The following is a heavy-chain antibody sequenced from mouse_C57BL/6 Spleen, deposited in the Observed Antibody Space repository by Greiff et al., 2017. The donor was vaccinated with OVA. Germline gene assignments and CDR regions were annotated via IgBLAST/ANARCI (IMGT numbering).Heavy chain of an antibody. V-gene: IGHV1-82*01. Sequence: QVQLQQSGPELVKPGASVKISCKASGYAFSSSWMNWVKQRPGQGLEWIGRIYPGDGDTNYNGKFKGKATLTADKSSSTAYMQLSSLTSEDSAVYFCARWYYGSSPYYAMDYWGQGTSVTVSS. CDR2: IYPGDGDT. CDR1: GYAFSSSW. J-gene: IGHJ4*01. D-gene: IGHD1-1*01. CDR3: ARWYYGSSPYYAMDY.